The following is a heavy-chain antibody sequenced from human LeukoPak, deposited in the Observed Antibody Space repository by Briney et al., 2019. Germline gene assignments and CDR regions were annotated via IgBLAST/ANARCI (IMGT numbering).Heavy chain of an antibody. D-gene: IGHD3-10*01. V-gene: IGHV4-34*01. CDR1: GGSFSGYY. CDR3: ARGLVGSGSRNNWFDP. J-gene: IGHJ5*02. CDR2: INHSGST. Sequence: SETLSLTCAVYGGSFSGYYWSWIRQPPGKGLEWIGEINHSGSTNYNPSLKSRVTISVDTSKNQFSLKLSSVTAADTAVYYRARGLVGSGSRNNWFDPWGQGTLVTVSS.